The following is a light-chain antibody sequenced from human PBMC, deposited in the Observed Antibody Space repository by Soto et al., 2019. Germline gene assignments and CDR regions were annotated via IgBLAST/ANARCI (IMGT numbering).Light chain of an antibody. V-gene: IGKV3-20*01. Sequence: EIVLTQSPGTLSLSPGERATLSCRASQSVSSSYLAWYQQKPGQAPRLLIYGASSRATGIPDRFSGSGSGTEFTITISRLELEDFAVYYCQQYGSSPPRTFGQGTKVEIK. CDR3: QQYGSSPPRT. CDR2: GAS. CDR1: QSVSSSY. J-gene: IGKJ1*01.